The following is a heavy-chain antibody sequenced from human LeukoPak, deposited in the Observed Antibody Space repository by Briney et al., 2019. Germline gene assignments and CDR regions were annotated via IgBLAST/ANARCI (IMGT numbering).Heavy chain of an antibody. D-gene: IGHD3-22*01. J-gene: IGHJ4*02. Sequence: PGGSLRLSCSASGFTFSSYAMSWVRQAPGKGLEWVSAISGSGGSTYYADSVKGRFTISRDNSKNTLYLQMNSLRAEDTAVYYCAKGDRVIVASFDYWGQGTLVTVSS. CDR3: AKGDRVIVASFDY. CDR2: ISGSGGST. V-gene: IGHV3-23*01. CDR1: GFTFSSYA.